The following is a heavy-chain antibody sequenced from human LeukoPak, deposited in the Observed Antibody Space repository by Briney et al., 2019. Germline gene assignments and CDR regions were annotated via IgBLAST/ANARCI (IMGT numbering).Heavy chain of an antibody. CDR1: GFTFSSYS. Sequence: PGGSLRLSCAASGFTFSSYSMNWVRQAPGKGLEWVSSISSSSSYIYYADSVKGRFTISRDNAKNSLYLQMNSLRAEDTAVYYCARVPGYCSSTSCYPHAFDIWGQGAMVTVSS. V-gene: IGHV3-21*01. D-gene: IGHD2-2*01. J-gene: IGHJ3*02. CDR2: ISSSSSYI. CDR3: ARVPGYCSSTSCYPHAFDI.